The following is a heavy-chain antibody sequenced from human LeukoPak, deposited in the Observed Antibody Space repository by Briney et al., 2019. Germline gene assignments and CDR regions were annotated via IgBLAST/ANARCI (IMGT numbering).Heavy chain of an antibody. J-gene: IGHJ4*02. CDR3: AKAGYSSSWSRATCFDY. D-gene: IGHD6-13*01. Sequence: GGSLRLSCAAYGFTFDDYAMHWVRQAPGKGLEWVSGISWNSGSIGYADSVKGRFTISRDNAKNSLYLQMNSLRAEDTALYYCAKAGYSSSWSRATCFDYWGQGTLVTVSS. V-gene: IGHV3-9*01. CDR2: ISWNSGSI. CDR1: GFTFDDYA.